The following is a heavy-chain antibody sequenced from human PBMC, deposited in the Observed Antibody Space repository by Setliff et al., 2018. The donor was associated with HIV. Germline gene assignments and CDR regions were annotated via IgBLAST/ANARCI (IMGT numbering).Heavy chain of an antibody. CDR3: ARGALLAVFDFDH. CDR2: INVGKGDT. V-gene: IGHV1-18*01. J-gene: IGHJ4*01. D-gene: IGHD3-3*02. CDR1: GYTFTSYG. Sequence: ASVKVSCKASGYTFTSYGISWVRQAPGQGLEWMGWINVGKGDTKYSQAFQDRITITRDTSANTAYMELSSLRSDDTAVYFCARGALLAVFDFDHWGHGTLVTVSS.